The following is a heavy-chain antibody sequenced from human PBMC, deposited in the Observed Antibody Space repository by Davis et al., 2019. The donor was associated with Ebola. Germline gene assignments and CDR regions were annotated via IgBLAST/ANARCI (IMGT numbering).Heavy chain of an antibody. CDR1: GFTFSTYS. CDR3: ATVAANDWYFDL. Sequence: PGGSLRLSCAASGFTFSTYSMSWVRQAPGKGLEWVSSISSDSDYIYYADSVKGRFTISRDNSKNTLYLQMNSLRAEDTAVYYCATVAANDWYFDLWGRGTLVTVSS. CDR2: ISSDSDYI. V-gene: IGHV3-21*04. D-gene: IGHD6-19*01. J-gene: IGHJ2*01.